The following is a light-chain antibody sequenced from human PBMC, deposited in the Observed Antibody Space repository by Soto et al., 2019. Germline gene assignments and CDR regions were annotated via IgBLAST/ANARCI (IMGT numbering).Light chain of an antibody. CDR1: QSISSY. CDR3: QQSYSTPPVT. CDR2: AAS. Sequence: DIQMTQSPSSLSASVGDRVTITCRASQSISSYLNWYQQKPGKAPKLLIYAASSLQSGVPSRFSGSGSGTDLTLSNSSMLPEDFATYYCQQSYSTPPVTFGQGTRLEIK. J-gene: IGKJ5*01. V-gene: IGKV1-39*01.